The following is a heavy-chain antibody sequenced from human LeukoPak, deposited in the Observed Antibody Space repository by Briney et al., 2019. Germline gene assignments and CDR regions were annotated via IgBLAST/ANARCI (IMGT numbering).Heavy chain of an antibody. J-gene: IGHJ3*02. D-gene: IGHD6-19*01. CDR1: GYTFTNYD. Sequence: GASVKVSCKASGYTFTNYDISWVRQAPGQGLEWMGWISSFNGNTNCAQKLQDRVTMTTDTSTSTAYMELRSLRSDDTAVYYCARHPPVVDRKTGIAVAGGAFDIWGQGTMVTVSS. CDR2: ISSFNGNT. V-gene: IGHV1-18*01. CDR3: ARHPPVVDRKTGIAVAGGAFDI.